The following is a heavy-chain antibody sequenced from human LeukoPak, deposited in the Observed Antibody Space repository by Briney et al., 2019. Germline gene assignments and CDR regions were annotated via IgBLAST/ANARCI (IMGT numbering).Heavy chain of an antibody. CDR1: GYTFTGYY. Sequence: ASVKVSCKASGYTFTGYYMHWVRQGPGQGLEWMGWINPNSGGTNYAQKFQGRVTMTRDTSISTAYMELSRLRSDDTAVYYCARDIQLWSPYYYYYYMDVWGKGTTVTVSS. CDR3: ARDIQLWSPYYYYYYMDV. CDR2: INPNSGGT. D-gene: IGHD5-18*01. J-gene: IGHJ6*03. V-gene: IGHV1-2*02.